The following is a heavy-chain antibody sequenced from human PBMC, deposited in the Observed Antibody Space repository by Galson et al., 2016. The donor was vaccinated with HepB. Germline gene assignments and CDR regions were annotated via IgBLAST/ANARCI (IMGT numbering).Heavy chain of an antibody. V-gene: IGHV1-69*06. CDR2: LLPMSGTP. D-gene: IGHD5-12*01. Sequence: SVKVSCKASGGTFGTFTISWLRQAPGQGLEWMGGLLPMSGTPNYAQKFQDRATITADKSTSTAYLALRSLRSDDTAVYYCARWLGAYDVHASHLSFAVWGQGTKVTVSS. CDR3: ARWLGAYDVHASHLSFAV. CDR1: GGTFGTFT. J-gene: IGHJ3*01.